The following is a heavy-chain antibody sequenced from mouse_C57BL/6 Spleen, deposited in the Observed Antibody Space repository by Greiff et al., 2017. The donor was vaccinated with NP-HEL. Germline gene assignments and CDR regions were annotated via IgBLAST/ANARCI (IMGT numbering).Heavy chain of an antibody. J-gene: IGHJ2*01. D-gene: IGHD2-2*01. CDR3: ASYGYDDGTFDY. V-gene: IGHV1-82*01. CDR1: GYAFSSSW. Sequence: QVQLKQSGPELVKPGASVKISCKASGYAFSSSWMNWVKQRPGKGLEWIGRIYPGDGDTNYNGKFKGKATLTADKSSSTAYMQLSSLTSEDSAVYFCASYGYDDGTFDYWGQGTTLTVSS. CDR2: IYPGDGDT.